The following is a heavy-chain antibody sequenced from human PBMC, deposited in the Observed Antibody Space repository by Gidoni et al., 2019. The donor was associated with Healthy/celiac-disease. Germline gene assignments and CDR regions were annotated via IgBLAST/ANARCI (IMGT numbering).Heavy chain of an antibody. CDR1: GFACAVNA. CDR3: AKDITNYNYDYYMDV. D-gene: IGHD1-7*01. V-gene: IGHV3-9*01. J-gene: IGHJ6*03. Sequence: ELQLVESGGGLVQPGRSLRLSCPASGFACAVNAMNCVRQAPGTGLGGGSGISRNSCSIGYADSVKGRFTISRDNAKNSMYLQMNSLRAEDTALYYCAKDITNYNYDYYMDVWGKGTTVTVSS. CDR2: ISRNSCSI.